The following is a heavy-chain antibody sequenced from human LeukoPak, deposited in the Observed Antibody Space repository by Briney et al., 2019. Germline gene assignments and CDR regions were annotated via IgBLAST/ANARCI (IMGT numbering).Heavy chain of an antibody. Sequence: GGSLRLSCAASGFTISNYGMHWVRQAPGKGLEWVAVISSDGFNKYYSDSVKGRCTISRDNSNNTVYLQMDSLKTGDTAVYYCAKALSMTTVGYFQHWGQGTLVTVSS. CDR2: ISSDGFNK. V-gene: IGHV3-30*18. CDR1: GFTISNYG. J-gene: IGHJ4*02. D-gene: IGHD4-17*01. CDR3: AKALSMTTVGYFQH.